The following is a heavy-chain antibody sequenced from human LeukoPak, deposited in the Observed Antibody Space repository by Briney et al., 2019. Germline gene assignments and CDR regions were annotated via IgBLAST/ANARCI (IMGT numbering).Heavy chain of an antibody. CDR2: IIPIFGTA. V-gene: IGHV1-69*05. J-gene: IGHJ5*02. Sequence: SVKVSCKASGGTFSSYAISWVRQAPGQGLEWMGGIIPIFGTANYAQKFQGRVTITTDESTSTAYMELSSLRSEDTAVYYCASSCTSCPKGFDPWGQGTLVTVSS. D-gene: IGHD2-2*01. CDR1: GGTFSSYA. CDR3: ASSCTSCPKGFDP.